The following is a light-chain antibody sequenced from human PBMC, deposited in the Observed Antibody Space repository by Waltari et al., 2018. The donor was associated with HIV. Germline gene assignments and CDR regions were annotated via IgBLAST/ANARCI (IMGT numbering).Light chain of an antibody. V-gene: IGLV2-23*02. CDR3: CSYVSEIVPCV. J-gene: IGLJ3*02. Sequence: QTALTQPASVSGSPGPSITISCTGTSRDVGAYNLVSWYQQHPGKAPRLIIYDVSERPAGVSNRFTGSKSGNTASLTISGLQAEDEADYYCCSYVSEIVPCVFGGGTKLTVL. CDR2: DVS. CDR1: SRDVGAYNL.